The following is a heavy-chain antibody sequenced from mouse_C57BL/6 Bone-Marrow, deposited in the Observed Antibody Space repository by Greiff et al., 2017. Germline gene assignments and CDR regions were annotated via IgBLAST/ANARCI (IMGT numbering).Heavy chain of an antibody. CDR1: GFTFSSYG. V-gene: IGHV5-6*01. D-gene: IGHD1-1*01. CDR2: ISSGGSYT. Sequence: EVKVVESGGDLVKPGGSLKLSCAASGFTFSSYGMSWVRQTPDKRLEWVATISSGGSYTYYPDSVKGRFTISRDNAKNTLYLQMSSLKSEDTAMYYCARHRFTTVVATEAMDYWGQGTSVTVSS. J-gene: IGHJ4*01. CDR3: ARHRFTTVVATEAMDY.